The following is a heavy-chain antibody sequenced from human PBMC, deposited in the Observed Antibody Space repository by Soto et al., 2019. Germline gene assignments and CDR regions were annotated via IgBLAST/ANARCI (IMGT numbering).Heavy chain of an antibody. J-gene: IGHJ4*02. Sequence: ESGGGLVQPGGSLRLSCAASGFSITNTWMHWVRQAPGKGLEWVGRVKSKADGGTADNAAPVKGRFTVSRDDSKNTQYLQMNSLKMEDTAVYYCNSYPDFWGGHTPLWGQGTLVTVSS. D-gene: IGHD3-3*01. V-gene: IGHV3-15*07. CDR1: GFSITNTW. CDR2: VKSKADGGTA. CDR3: NSYPDFWGGHTPL.